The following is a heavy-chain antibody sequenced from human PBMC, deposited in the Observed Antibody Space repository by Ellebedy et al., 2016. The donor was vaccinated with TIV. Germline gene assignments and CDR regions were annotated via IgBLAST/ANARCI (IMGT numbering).Heavy chain of an antibody. D-gene: IGHD3-3*01. V-gene: IGHV3-23*01. CDR3: AKRDFFGVDTLTFDS. J-gene: IGHJ4*02. Sequence: PGGSLRLSCAASGFTFSSYAMSWVRQAPGKGLEWVSGINANGVSTAYADSVEGRVTISRDNSKDTLFLQMNSLRVEDTAVYYCAKRDFFGVDTLTFDSWGQGTLVNVSS. CDR1: GFTFSSYA. CDR2: INANGVST.